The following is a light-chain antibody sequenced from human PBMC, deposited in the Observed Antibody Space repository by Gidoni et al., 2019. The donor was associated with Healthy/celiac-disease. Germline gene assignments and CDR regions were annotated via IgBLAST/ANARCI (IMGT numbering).Light chain of an antibody. Sequence: WITCQGDSLRSYYASWYQQKPGQAPVLVIYGKNNRPSGIPDRFSGSSSGNTASLTITGAQAEDEADYYCNPRDSSGNHVVFGGGTKLTVL. CDR3: NPRDSSGNHVV. J-gene: IGLJ2*01. CDR1: SLRSYY. CDR2: GKN. V-gene: IGLV3-19*01.